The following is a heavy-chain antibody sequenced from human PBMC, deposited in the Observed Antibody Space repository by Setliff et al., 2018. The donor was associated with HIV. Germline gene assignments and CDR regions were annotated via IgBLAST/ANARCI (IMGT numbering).Heavy chain of an antibody. Sequence: QPGGSLRLSCAASGFTFSTGWMIWVRQAPGKGLEWVAKIKQDGSEEYYVDSVKGRFTISRDNAKNSVYLQMNSLRVEDTAMYYCTKDHLSGWASDCWGQGTLVTVSS. CDR2: IKQDGSEE. V-gene: IGHV3-7*01. CDR3: TKDHLSGWASDC. J-gene: IGHJ4*02. D-gene: IGHD6-19*01. CDR1: GFTFSTGW.